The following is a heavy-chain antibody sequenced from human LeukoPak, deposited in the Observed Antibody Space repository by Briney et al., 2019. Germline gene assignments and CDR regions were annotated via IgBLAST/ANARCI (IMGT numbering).Heavy chain of an antibody. CDR1: GYSFTNYW. J-gene: IGHJ6*03. Sequence: GESLKISCKGSGYSFTNYWIGWVRQMPGKGLEWMGIIYPGDSDTRYSPSFQGQVTISADKSISTAYLQWSSLKASDTAMYYCARHAYAVAGPEGDHYYYYMDVWGKGTTVTVSS. CDR2: IYPGDSDT. V-gene: IGHV5-51*01. CDR3: ARHAYAVAGPEGDHYYYYMDV. D-gene: IGHD6-19*01.